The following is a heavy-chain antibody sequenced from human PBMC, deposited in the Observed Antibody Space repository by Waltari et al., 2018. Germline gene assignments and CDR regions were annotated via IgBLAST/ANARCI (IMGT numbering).Heavy chain of an antibody. CDR3: ASGGLQYPVDYYFYYMDA. J-gene: IGHJ6*03. CDR1: GGTFRSYS. CDR2: IIPVYATT. V-gene: IGHV1-69*06. Sequence: QVQLVQSGAEGKKPGSSVKVSCKASGGTFRSYSFRCLRQAPGQGLEWMGWIIPVYATTNYAEKFQDRVTITADKSTSTAFMELSSLRSDDTAIYYCASGGLQYPVDYYFYYMDAWGNGTTVTVSS. D-gene: IGHD2-15*01.